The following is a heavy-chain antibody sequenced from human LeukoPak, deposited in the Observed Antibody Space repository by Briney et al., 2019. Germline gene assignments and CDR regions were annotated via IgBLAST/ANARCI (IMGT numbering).Heavy chain of an antibody. J-gene: IGHJ4*02. Sequence: GGSLRLSCAASGFTFSSYSMNWVRQAPGKGLEWVSSISSRSDYMYYADSVKGRFTISRDNAKNSLYLQMNSLRAEDTAVYYCARHLSGVTGYTYGRGIDYWGQGTLVTVSS. CDR2: ISSRSDYM. D-gene: IGHD5-18*01. CDR3: ARHLSGVTGYTYGRGIDY. CDR1: GFTFSSYS. V-gene: IGHV3-21*01.